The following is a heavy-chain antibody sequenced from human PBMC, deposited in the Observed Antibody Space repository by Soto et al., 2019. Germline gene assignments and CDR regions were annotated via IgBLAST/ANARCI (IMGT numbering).Heavy chain of an antibody. CDR1: GYSFTGYA. Sequence: QVQLVLSGAAVKKPGASVKFSCKASGYSFTGYAIKWVRQAPGQRLEWMGWINAGNGETKYSQKFQGRITITRDTSATTGYMEVSGLTSEDTSVYYCARGGAGTYHFDYWGQGALVTFSS. D-gene: IGHD1-26*01. CDR2: INAGNGET. CDR3: ARGGAGTYHFDY. J-gene: IGHJ4*02. V-gene: IGHV1-3*01.